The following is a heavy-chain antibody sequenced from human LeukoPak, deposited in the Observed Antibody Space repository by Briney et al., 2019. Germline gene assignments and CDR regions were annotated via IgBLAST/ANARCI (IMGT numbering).Heavy chain of an antibody. V-gene: IGHV1-24*01. CDR2: FDPEDGET. CDR1: GYTFTSYY. CDR3: ATDRDLYRASAFDI. J-gene: IGHJ3*02. Sequence: ASVKVSCKASGYTFTSYYMHWVRQAPGKGLEWMGGFDPEDGETIYAQKFQGRVTMTEDTSTDTAYMELSSLRSEDTAVYYCATDRDLYRASAFDIWGQGTMVTVSS. D-gene: IGHD3-10*01.